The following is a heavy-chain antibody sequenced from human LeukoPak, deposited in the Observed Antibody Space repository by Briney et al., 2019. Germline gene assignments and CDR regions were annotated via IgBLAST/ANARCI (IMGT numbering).Heavy chain of an antibody. J-gene: IGHJ4*02. CDR2: INPNSGGT. CDR1: GYTFTDYY. Sequence: GASVKVSCKASGYTFTDYYMHWVRQAPGQGLEWMGWINPNSGGTNYAQSFQGRVTMTRDTSISTAYMELSRLRSDDTAVYYCAGDLTGRSDYWGQGTLVTVSS. D-gene: IGHD3-9*01. V-gene: IGHV1-2*02. CDR3: AGDLTGRSDY.